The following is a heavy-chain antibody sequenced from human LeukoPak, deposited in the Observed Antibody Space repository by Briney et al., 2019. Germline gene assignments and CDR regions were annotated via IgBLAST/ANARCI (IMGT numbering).Heavy chain of an antibody. CDR3: ARWRQSSTWYWLDP. CDR1: GFTLSSHW. J-gene: IGHJ5*02. V-gene: IGHV3-7*01. D-gene: IGHD6-13*01. CDR2: IRQDGGET. Sequence: GGTLRLSCAASGFTLSSHWRGWLRRARGKGLEWVANIRQDGGETYYVDSVKGRFTISRDNAKTSLYLQMNSLRVEETAMYYCARWRQSSTWYWLDPWGQGTLVTVSP.